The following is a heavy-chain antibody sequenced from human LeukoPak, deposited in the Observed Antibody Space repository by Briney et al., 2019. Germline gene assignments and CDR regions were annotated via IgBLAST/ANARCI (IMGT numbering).Heavy chain of an antibody. CDR1: GFTFSSYA. CDR2: ISYDGSNE. CDR3: ARNELDIDY. D-gene: IGHD1-1*01. Sequence: GGSLRLSCAASGFTFSSYAMHWVRQAPGKGLEWVAVISYDGSNEYYADSVKGRFTISRDNSKKTLYLQMNSLRAEDTAVYYCARNELDIDYWGQGTLVIVSS. J-gene: IGHJ4*02. V-gene: IGHV3-30*04.